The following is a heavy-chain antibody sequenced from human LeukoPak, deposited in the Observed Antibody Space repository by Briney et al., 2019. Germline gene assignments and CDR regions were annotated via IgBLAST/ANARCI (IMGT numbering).Heavy chain of an antibody. CDR2: IYSGGST. J-gene: IGHJ3*02. Sequence: GGSLRLSCAASGFTVSNNYMNWVRQAPGKGPEGVSVIYSGGSTSYADSVKGRFTISRDNSRNTVSLQMNTLRAEDTAVYYGARDREGTRIRYFDWLGPVSTLSIWGQGTMVTVSS. D-gene: IGHD3-9*01. V-gene: IGHV3-66*01. CDR1: GFTVSNNY. CDR3: ARDREGTRIRYFDWLGPVSTLSI.